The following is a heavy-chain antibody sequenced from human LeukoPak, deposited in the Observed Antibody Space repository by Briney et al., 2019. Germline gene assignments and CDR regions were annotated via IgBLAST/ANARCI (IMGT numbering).Heavy chain of an antibody. V-gene: IGHV3-23*01. Sequence: GGSLRLSCAASGFTFSSYAVNWVRQAPGKGLEWVSGFSGSGGSTHYADSAKGRFTISRDNSKNTLYLQMNSLRAEDTAVYYCAKGSGSSGYRPYFDYWGQGTLVTVSS. J-gene: IGHJ4*02. CDR1: GFTFSSYA. CDR2: FSGSGGST. D-gene: IGHD3-22*01. CDR3: AKGSGSSGYRPYFDY.